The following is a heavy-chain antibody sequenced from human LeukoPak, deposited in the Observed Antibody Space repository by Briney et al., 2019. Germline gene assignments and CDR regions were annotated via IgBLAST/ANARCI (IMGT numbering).Heavy chain of an antibody. Sequence: LGKVSCKASGYTFTGYRMHWVRQAPGQGREWMGIINPSGGSTRYAQKFQDRVTMTRDTSTSTVYMELSSLRSEDTAVYYCARDQDYGGNPNDAFDIWGQGTMVTVSS. CDR3: ARDQDYGGNPNDAFDI. V-gene: IGHV1-46*01. D-gene: IGHD4-23*01. CDR1: GYTFTGYR. J-gene: IGHJ3*02. CDR2: INPSGGST.